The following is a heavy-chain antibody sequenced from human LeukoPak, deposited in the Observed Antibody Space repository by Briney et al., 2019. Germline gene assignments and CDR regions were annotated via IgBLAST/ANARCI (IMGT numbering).Heavy chain of an antibody. CDR3: VRLRRNSDTSGFYYYYDF. Sequence: GGSLRLSCAASGYTFSSYSVNWVRQAPGKGLEWVSSISVRSNYIYYADSVRGRFRISRDDARDSLYLQMNSLRAEDTAVYYCVRLRRNSDTSGFYYYYDFWGQGTLVTVSS. J-gene: IGHJ4*02. CDR2: ISVRSNYI. V-gene: IGHV3-21*01. CDR1: GYTFSSYS. D-gene: IGHD3-22*01.